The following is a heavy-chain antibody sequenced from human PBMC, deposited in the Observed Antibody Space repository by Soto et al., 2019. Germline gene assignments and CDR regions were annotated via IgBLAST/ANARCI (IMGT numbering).Heavy chain of an antibody. CDR1: GYTFTSYG. V-gene: IGHV1-18*01. D-gene: IGHD4-17*01. Sequence: ASVKVSFTASGYTFTSYGISWVRQAPGQGLEWMGWISAYNGNTNYAQKLQGRVTMTTDTSTSTAYMEPRSLRSDDTAVYYCARATGDYVPRYFDYWGQGTLVTVSS. CDR3: ARATGDYVPRYFDY. J-gene: IGHJ4*02. CDR2: ISAYNGNT.